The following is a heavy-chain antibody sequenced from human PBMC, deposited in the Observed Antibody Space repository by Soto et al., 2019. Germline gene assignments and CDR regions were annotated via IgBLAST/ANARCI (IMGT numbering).Heavy chain of an antibody. V-gene: IGHV3-30-3*01. CDR3: ARDQGRAALDY. CDR2: ISYDGSNK. Sequence: GGSLRLSCAASGFTFSSYAMHWVRQAPGKGLEWVAVISYDGSNKYYADSVKGRFTISRDNSKNTLYLQMNSLRAEDTAVYYCARDQGRAALDYWGQGTLVTV. CDR1: GFTFSSYA. J-gene: IGHJ4*02. D-gene: IGHD6-13*01.